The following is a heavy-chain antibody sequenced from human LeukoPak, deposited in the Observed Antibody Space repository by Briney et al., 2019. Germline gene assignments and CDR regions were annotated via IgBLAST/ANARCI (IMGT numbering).Heavy chain of an antibody. J-gene: IGHJ3*02. CDR2: IYPGDSDT. D-gene: IGHD5-18*01. CDR3: ARRSVDTAMENDAFDI. Sequence: GESLKISCKGSGYSFTSYWIGWVHQMPGKGLEWMGIIYPGDSDTRYSPSFQGQVTISADKSISTAYLQWSSLKASDTAMYYCARRSVDTAMENDAFDIWGQGTMVTVSS. CDR1: GYSFTSYW. V-gene: IGHV5-51*07.